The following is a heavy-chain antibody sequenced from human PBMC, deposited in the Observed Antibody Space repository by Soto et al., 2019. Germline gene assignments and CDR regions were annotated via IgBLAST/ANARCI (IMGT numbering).Heavy chain of an antibody. Sequence: SETLSLTCTVSGGSISSGGYYWSWIRQHPGKGLEWIGYIYYSGSTYYNPSLKSRVTISVDTSKDQFSLKLSSVTAADTAVYYCARVTTIFGVVIIGFDYWGQGTLVTVSS. CDR1: GGSISSGGYY. CDR3: ARVTTIFGVVIIGFDY. J-gene: IGHJ4*02. D-gene: IGHD3-3*01. CDR2: IYYSGST. V-gene: IGHV4-31*03.